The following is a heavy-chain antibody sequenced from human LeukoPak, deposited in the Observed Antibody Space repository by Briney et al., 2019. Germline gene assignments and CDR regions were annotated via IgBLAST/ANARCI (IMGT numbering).Heavy chain of an antibody. CDR3: AKEGGGRTVVSDYGMDV. Sequence: PGRSLRLSCAASGFTFSSYAMHWVRQAPGKGLQWVSVISGSGAGTYYADSVKGRFTISRDNSKNTLFLQMNSLRAEDTAVYYCAKEGGGRTVVSDYGMDVWGQGTTVTVSS. CDR1: GFTFSSYA. V-gene: IGHV3-23*01. J-gene: IGHJ6*02. D-gene: IGHD4-23*01. CDR2: ISGSGAGT.